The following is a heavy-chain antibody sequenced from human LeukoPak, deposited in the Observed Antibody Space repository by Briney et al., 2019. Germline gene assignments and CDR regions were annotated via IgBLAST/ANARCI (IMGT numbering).Heavy chain of an antibody. CDR2: INHSGST. CDR1: GGSFRGYY. V-gene: IGHV4-34*01. CDR3: ARAVPAATPTTITDYMDV. J-gene: IGHJ6*03. D-gene: IGHD2-2*01. Sequence: SETLSLTCAVYGGSFRGYYWSWIRQPPGKRLDWIGEINHSGSTNHNPSLKSRVTISVDTSKNQFSLKLSSVTAADTVVYCCARAVPAATPTTITDYMDVWGKGTTVTVSS.